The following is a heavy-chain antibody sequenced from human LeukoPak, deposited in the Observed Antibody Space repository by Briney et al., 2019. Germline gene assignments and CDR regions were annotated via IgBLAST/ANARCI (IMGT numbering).Heavy chain of an antibody. V-gene: IGHV1-24*01. CDR2: FDPEDGET. D-gene: IGHD3-3*01. CDR3: ATDDYDLRRGPFDP. CDR1: GYTLTELS. Sequence: ASVKVSCKVSGYTLTELSMHWVRQAPGKGLEWMGGFDPEDGETIYAQKFQGRVTMTEDTSTDTAYMELSSLRSEDTAVYYRATDDYDLRRGPFDPWGQGTLVTVSS. J-gene: IGHJ5*02.